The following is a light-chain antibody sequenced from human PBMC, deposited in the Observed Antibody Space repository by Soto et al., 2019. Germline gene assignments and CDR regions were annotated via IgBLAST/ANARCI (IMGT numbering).Light chain of an antibody. J-gene: IGLJ2*01. V-gene: IGLV2-14*01. Sequence: QPVLTQPASVSGSPGQSITISCTGTSSDIGAYNYVSWYRQHPGKAPKILIYDVSNRPSGVSDRFSGSKSGSTASLTISGLQAEDEADYYCSSYTNSNTLLFGGGTKVTVL. CDR2: DVS. CDR3: SSYTNSNTLL. CDR1: SSDIGAYNY.